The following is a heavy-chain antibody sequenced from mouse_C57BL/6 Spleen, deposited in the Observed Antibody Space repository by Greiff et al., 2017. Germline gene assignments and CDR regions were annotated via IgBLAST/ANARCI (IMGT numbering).Heavy chain of an antibody. CDR2: IYPGDGDT. V-gene: IGHV1-80*01. CDR1: GYAFSSYW. CDR3: AREGGSSHWYFDV. Sequence: QVQLKQSGAELVKPGASVKISCKASGYAFSSYWMNWVKQRPGKGLEWIGQIYPGDGDTNYNGKFKGKATLTADKSSSTAYMQLSSLTSEDSAVYFCAREGGSSHWYFDVWGTGTTVTVSS. D-gene: IGHD1-1*01. J-gene: IGHJ1*03.